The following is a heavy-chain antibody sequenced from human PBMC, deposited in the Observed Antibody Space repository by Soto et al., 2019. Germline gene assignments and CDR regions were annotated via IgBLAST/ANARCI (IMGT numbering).Heavy chain of an antibody. D-gene: IGHD5-12*01. V-gene: IGHV1-3*01. CDR2: INAGNGNT. J-gene: IGHJ5*02. CDR1: GITFTTYA. CDR3: ARAIRGYVT. Sequence: APVKVSCKASGITFTTYAIHWVRQAPGQGLEWMGWINAGNGNTRYSQKFQGRVTLTRDTSASTAYMDLSSLTSEDAAIYYCARAIRGYVTWGQGTLVTVSS.